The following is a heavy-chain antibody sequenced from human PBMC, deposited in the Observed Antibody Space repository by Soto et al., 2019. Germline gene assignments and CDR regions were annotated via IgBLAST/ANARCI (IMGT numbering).Heavy chain of an antibody. V-gene: IGHV4-30-4*01. J-gene: IGHJ4*02. CDR2: IYYSGST. CDR1: GGSISSGDYY. Sequence: SETLSLTCTVSGGSISSGDYYWSWIRQPPGKGLEWIGYIYYSGSTYYNPSLKSRVTISVDTSKNQFSLKLSSVTAADTAVYYCARDSAYCSGGSCYKSLDYWGQGTLVTVSS. CDR3: ARDSAYCSGGSCYKSLDY. D-gene: IGHD2-15*01.